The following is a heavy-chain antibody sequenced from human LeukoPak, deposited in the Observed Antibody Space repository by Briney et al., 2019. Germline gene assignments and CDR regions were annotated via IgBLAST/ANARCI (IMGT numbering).Heavy chain of an antibody. V-gene: IGHV1-2*02. CDR2: INPNSGGT. Sequence: ASVKVSCKASGYTFSGYYMHWVRQAPGQGLEWMGWINPNSGGTNYAQKFQGRVTMTRDKSISTAYMELSRLRSDDTAVYYCARALSITIFGVVSDDRYFDYWGQGTLVTVSS. CDR3: ARALSITIFGVVSDDRYFDY. D-gene: IGHD3-3*01. CDR1: GYTFSGYY. J-gene: IGHJ4*02.